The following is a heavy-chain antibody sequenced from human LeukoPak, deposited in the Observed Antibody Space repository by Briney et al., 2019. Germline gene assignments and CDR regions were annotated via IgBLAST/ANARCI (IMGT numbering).Heavy chain of an antibody. J-gene: IGHJ4*02. D-gene: IGHD6-6*01. V-gene: IGHV3-30-3*01. CDR2: ISYDGSNK. CDR1: GITFSSYL. CDR3: AKDQGSSSSDLDY. Sequence: GGSLRLSCAASGITFSSYLMHWVRQAPGKGLEWVAVISYDGSNKYYADSVKGRFTISRDNSKNTLYLQMNSLRAEDTAVYYCAKDQGSSSSDLDYWGQGTLVTVSS.